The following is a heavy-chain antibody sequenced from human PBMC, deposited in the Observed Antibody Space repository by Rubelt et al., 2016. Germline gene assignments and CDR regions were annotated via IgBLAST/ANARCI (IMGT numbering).Heavy chain of an antibody. CDR1: GGTFSDYF. CDR2: ISQGGTA. CDR3: ASGSSHRNYYYYMDV. V-gene: IGHV4-34*01. D-gene: IGHD6-6*01. J-gene: IGHJ6*03. Sequence: QVQLQQWGAGLLKPSETLSLTCAVYGGTFSDYFWSWIRQPPGERLEWIGEISQGGTASYNPSLCGVFTISIGTSGSRFSLKLSLVTAADTAVYYCASGSSHRNYYYYMDVWGKGTTVTVSS.